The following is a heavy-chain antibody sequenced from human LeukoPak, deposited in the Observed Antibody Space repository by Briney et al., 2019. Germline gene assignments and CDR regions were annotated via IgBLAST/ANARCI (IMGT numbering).Heavy chain of an antibody. CDR3: ARASDFSGPFET. V-gene: IGHV1-18*01. CDR2: IIAKNGNT. Sequence: GASVKVSCKTSGYSFSNYGIVWGRQDPGQGLKWMGWIIAKNGNTKNSQKVHGRVSMTTDSSTGIAYLDLRRVRTDDTAVYYCARASDFSGPFETWGQGTLVIVSS. J-gene: IGHJ5*02. D-gene: IGHD6-25*01. CDR1: GYSFSNYG.